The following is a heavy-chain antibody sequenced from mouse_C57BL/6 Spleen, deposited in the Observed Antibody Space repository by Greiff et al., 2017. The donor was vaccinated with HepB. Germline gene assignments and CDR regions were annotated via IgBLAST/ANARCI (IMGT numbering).Heavy chain of an antibody. CDR2: IWSGGST. CDR1: GFSLTSYG. Sequence: QVQLQQSGPGLVQPSQSLSITCTVSGFSLTSYGVHWVRQSPGKGLEWLGVIWSGGSTDYNAAFISRLSISKDNSKSQVFFKMNSLQADDTAIYYCARGGYYSYFDYWGQGTTLTVSS. D-gene: IGHD2-3*01. CDR3: ARGGYYSYFDY. V-gene: IGHV2-2*01. J-gene: IGHJ2*01.